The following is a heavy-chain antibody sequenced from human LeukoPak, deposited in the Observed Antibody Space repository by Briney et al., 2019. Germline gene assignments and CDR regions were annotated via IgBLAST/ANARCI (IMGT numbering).Heavy chain of an antibody. CDR2: ISNSGDTI. V-gene: IGHV3-11*04. Sequence: GGSLRLSCAASGFRFSDYYMSWMRQAPGKGLEWVSYISNSGDTIYYADSVKGRFTISRDNAKNSLYLQINSLRAEDTAVYYCARDGISAFDIWGQGTMVTVSS. D-gene: IGHD3-3*02. J-gene: IGHJ3*02. CDR3: ARDGISAFDI. CDR1: GFRFSDYY.